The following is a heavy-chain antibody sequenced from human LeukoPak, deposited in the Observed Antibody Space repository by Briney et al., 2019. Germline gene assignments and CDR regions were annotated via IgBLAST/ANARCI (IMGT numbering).Heavy chain of an antibody. V-gene: IGHV4-4*07. CDR3: ARDTAARHYYYYMDV. J-gene: IGHJ6*03. CDR1: GASMSSYY. CDR2: IYTSGST. D-gene: IGHD6-6*01. Sequence: SETLSLTCTVSGASMSSYYWSWIRQPAGKGLEWIGRIYTSGSTNYNPSLKSRVTISVDTSKNQFSLKLSSVTAADTAVYYCARDTAARHYYYYMDVWGKGTTVTVSS.